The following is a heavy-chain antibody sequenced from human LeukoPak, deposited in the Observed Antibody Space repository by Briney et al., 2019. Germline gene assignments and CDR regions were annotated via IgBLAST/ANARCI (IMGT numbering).Heavy chain of an antibody. Sequence: GRSLRLSCAASGFTFSSYAMHWVRQAPGKGLEWVAVISYDGSNKYYADSVKGRFTISRDNSKNTLYLQMNSLRAEDTAMYYCARDSRSWIQLWPYYYYGMDVWGQGTTVTVSS. D-gene: IGHD5-18*01. CDR1: GFTFSSYA. CDR3: ARDSRSWIQLWPYYYYGMDV. V-gene: IGHV3-30-3*01. CDR2: ISYDGSNK. J-gene: IGHJ6*02.